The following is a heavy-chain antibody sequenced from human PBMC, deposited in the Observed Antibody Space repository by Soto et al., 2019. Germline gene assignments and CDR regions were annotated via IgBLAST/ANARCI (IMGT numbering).Heavy chain of an antibody. CDR3: ARVRLGAPTRYFDY. D-gene: IGHD1-26*01. CDR2: IRSKAYGGTT. Sequence: GGSLRLSCTASGFTFGDYAMSWFRQAPGKGLEWVGFIRSKAYGGTTEYAASVKSRFTISRDDSKSIAYLQMNSLKTEDKDKNYCARVRLGAPTRYFDYWGQGTLVTVSS. CDR1: GFTFGDYA. V-gene: IGHV3-49*03. J-gene: IGHJ4*02.